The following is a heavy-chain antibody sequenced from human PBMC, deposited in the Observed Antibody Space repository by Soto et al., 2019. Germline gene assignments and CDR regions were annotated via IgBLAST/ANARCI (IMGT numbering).Heavy chain of an antibody. V-gene: IGHV3-7*01. CDR1: GFTFSSYW. Sequence: EVQLVESGGGLVQPGGSLRLSCAASGFTFSSYWMSWVRQAPGKGLEWVANIKQDGSEKYYVDSVKGRFTISRDNAKNSLYLQMNSLRAEDTAVYYCARASWLQRSWYFDLWGRGTLVTVSS. CDR3: ARASWLQRSWYFDL. CDR2: IKQDGSEK. D-gene: IGHD5-12*01. J-gene: IGHJ2*01.